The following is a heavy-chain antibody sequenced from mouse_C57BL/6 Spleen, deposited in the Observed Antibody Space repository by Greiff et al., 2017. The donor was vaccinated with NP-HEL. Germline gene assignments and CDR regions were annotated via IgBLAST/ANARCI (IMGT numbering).Heavy chain of an antibody. CDR3: ARAGVQWYFDG. CDR2: INPNNGGT. V-gene: IGHV1-18*01. Sequence: EVQLQQSGPELVKPGASVKIPCKASGYTFTDYNMDWVKRSHGKSLEWIGDINPNNGGTIYNQKFKGKATLTVDKSSSTAYMELRSLTSEDTAVYYGARAGVQWYFDGRGTGTTVTVSS. CDR1: GYTFTDYN. J-gene: IGHJ1*03.